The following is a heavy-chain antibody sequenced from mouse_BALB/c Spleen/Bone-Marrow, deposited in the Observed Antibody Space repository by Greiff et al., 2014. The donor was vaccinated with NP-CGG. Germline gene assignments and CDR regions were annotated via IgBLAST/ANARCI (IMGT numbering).Heavy chain of an antibody. CDR2: INTYGGDT. J-gene: IGHJ3*01. V-gene: IGHV5-6-3*01. CDR3: ARGVDYVSWFAD. CDR1: GFTFSNYG. Sequence: EVKLVESGGGFVQPGGSLKLSCAASGFTFSNYGMSWVRQTPDKRLEFVATINTYGGDTYYPESVKGRFTTSRDNAKNTLYLQMSSLKSEDTAMYNGARGVDYVSWFADWGQGTLVAVSA. D-gene: IGHD2-4*01.